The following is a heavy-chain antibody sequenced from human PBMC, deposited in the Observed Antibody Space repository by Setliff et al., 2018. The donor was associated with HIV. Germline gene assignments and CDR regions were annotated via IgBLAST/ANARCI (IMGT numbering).Heavy chain of an antibody. D-gene: IGHD6-19*01. V-gene: IGHV4-39*01. CDR1: GGSISSSSYY. J-gene: IGHJ5*02. Sequence: LSLTCTVSGGSISSSSYYWGWIRQPPGKGLEWIGSIYSSGSTYYNPSLKSRVTISVDTSKNQFSLKLSSVTAADTAVYYCARLRREEQWLVRGWFDPWGQGTLVTVSS. CDR2: IYSSGST. CDR3: ARLRREEQWLVRGWFDP.